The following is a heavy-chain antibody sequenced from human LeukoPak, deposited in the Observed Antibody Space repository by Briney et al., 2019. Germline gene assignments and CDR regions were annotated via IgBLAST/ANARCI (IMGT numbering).Heavy chain of an antibody. D-gene: IGHD1-26*01. CDR3: ASNSGAAEGP. J-gene: IGHJ5*02. CDR2: IYYSGST. V-gene: IGHV4-39*07. Sequence: SETLSLTCTVSGGSISSSSYYWGWIRQPPGKGLEWIGSIYYSGSTYYNPSLKSRVTISVDTSKNQFSLKLSSVTAADTAVYYCASNSGAAEGPWGQGTLVTVSS. CDR1: GGSISSSSYY.